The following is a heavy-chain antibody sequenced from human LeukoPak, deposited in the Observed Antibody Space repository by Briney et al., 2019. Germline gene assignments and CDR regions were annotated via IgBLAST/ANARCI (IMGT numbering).Heavy chain of an antibody. D-gene: IGHD5-12*01. J-gene: IGHJ4*02. V-gene: IGHV4-39*07. CDR3: ARVEVDSFDY. CDR2: IYYSGST. Sequence: PSETLSLTCTVSGGPISSSSYYWGWIRQPPGKGLEWIGSIYYSGSTYYNPSLKSRVTISVDTSKNQFSLKLSSVTAADTAVYYCARVEVDSFDYWGQGTLVTVSS. CDR1: GGPISSSSYY.